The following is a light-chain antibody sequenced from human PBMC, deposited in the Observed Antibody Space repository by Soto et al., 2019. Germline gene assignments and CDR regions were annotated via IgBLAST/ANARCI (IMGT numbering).Light chain of an antibody. CDR1: QSVSSN. J-gene: IGKJ2*01. Sequence: EIVMTQSPATLSVSPGERATLSCRASQSVSSNLAWYQQKPGQAPRLLIYGASTRATGIPARFSGSGSGTEFTLTISILQSEAFAVYYCQQSGTFGQGTKLEIK. CDR2: GAS. CDR3: QQSGT. V-gene: IGKV3-15*01.